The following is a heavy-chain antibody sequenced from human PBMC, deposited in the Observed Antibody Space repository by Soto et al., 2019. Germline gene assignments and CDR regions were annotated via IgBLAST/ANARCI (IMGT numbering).Heavy chain of an antibody. CDR2: LSDSGISI. CDR1: GFTFSSHA. V-gene: IGHV3-23*01. J-gene: IGHJ4*02. Sequence: EVQLLESGGGLVQPGGSLRLSCTASGFTFSSHAMTWVRQAPGKGLEWVSGLSDSGISIYYADSVKGRFTISRANSKNTLYLQRHTLRAEDTAVYYCAKVSSSWYAGFFDLWGQGTLVTVSS. CDR3: AKVSSSWYAGFFDL. D-gene: IGHD6-13*01.